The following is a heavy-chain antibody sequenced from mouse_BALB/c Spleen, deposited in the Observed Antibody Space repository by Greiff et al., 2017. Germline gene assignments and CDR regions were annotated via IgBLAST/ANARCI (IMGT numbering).Heavy chain of an antibody. CDR1: GYTFTDYW. V-gene: IGHV1-69*01. CDR3: AREDYYGSRDAMDY. Sequence: QVQLQQSGAELVMPGASVKMSCKASGYTFTDYWMHWVKQRPGQGLEWIGAIDTSDSYTSYNQKFKGKATLTVDESSSTAYMQLSSLTSEDSAVYYCAREDYYGSRDAMDYWGQGTSVTVSS. J-gene: IGHJ4*01. CDR2: IDTSDSYT. D-gene: IGHD1-1*01.